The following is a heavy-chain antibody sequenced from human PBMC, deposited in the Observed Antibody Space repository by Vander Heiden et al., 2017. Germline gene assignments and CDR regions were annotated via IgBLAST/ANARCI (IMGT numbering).Heavy chain of an antibody. J-gene: IGHJ5*02. D-gene: IGHD3-10*01. CDR3: AHRRWVAGSGSYYISWFDP. CDR1: GFSLSTSGVG. CDR2: IYVDDDK. Sequence: QISLKESGPTLVKPTQTLTLTCTFSGFSLSTSGVGVGLLRQPPGKALEWLALIYVDDDKRYSPSLKSRLTITKDTSKNQLVLTMTNMDPVDTATYYCAHRRWVAGSGSYYISWFDPWGQGTLVTVSS. V-gene: IGHV2-5*02.